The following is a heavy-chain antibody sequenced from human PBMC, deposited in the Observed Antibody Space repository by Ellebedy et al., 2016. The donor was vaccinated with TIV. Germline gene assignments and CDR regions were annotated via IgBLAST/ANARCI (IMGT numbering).Heavy chain of an antibody. Sequence: AASVKVSCKASGFTFSNFGFNWLRQAPGRGLEWMGWISAHNHNTRYAQNMEGRLTMTTDTSTNTAYMELGNLRGDDTAGYFCARDARGFCTGGSCLWLDPWGQGTPVTVSS. J-gene: IGHJ5*02. CDR3: ARDARGFCTGGSCLWLDP. CDR1: GFTFSNFG. CDR2: ISAHNHNT. V-gene: IGHV1-18*01. D-gene: IGHD2-15*01.